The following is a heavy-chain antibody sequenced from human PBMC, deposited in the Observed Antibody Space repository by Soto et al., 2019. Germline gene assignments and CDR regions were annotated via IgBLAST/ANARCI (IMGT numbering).Heavy chain of an antibody. V-gene: IGHV1-69*01. CDR3: ASSAGLDHLLNYYGLNV. CDR2: IIPVLGTP. J-gene: IGHJ6*02. Sequence: QVHLVQSSAEVKKPGSSVKVSCKASGGTFTSIASSWVRQAPGQGLEWMGGIIPVLGTPNYAQKFQARVTITADASTTTVHMELSSLRSDDTAVYYCASSAGLDHLLNYYGLNVWGQGTTVTV. D-gene: IGHD6-13*01. CDR1: GGTFTSIA.